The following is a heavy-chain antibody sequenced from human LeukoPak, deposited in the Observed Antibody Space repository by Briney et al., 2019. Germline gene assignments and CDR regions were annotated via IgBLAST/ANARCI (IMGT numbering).Heavy chain of an antibody. V-gene: IGHV3-33*01. J-gene: IGHJ4*02. Sequence: GGSLRLSCAASGFTFSSYGMHWVRQAPGKGLEWVAVIWYDGSNKYYADSVKDRFTISRDNAKNSLYLQVNSLRAEDTAVYYCAREIALAGLNDYWGQGTLVTVSS. CDR1: GFTFSSYG. D-gene: IGHD6-19*01. CDR2: IWYDGSNK. CDR3: AREIALAGLNDY.